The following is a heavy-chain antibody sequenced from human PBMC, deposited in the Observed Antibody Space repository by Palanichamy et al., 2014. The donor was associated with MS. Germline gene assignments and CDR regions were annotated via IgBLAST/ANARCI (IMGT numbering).Heavy chain of an antibody. CDR1: GFTFSSYS. V-gene: IGHV3-21*01. Sequence: EVQLVESGGGLVKPGGSLRLSCAASGFTFSSYSMNWVRQAPGKGLEWVSSISSSSSYIYCADSVKGRFTISRDNAKNSLYLQMNSLRAEDTAVYYCARDRITGTTWADWFDPWGQGTLVTASS. CDR2: ISSSSSYI. D-gene: IGHD1-7*01. J-gene: IGHJ5*02. CDR3: ARDRITGTTWADWFDP.